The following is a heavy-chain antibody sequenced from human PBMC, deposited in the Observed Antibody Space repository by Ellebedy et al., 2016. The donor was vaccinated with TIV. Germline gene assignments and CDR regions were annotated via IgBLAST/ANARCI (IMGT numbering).Heavy chain of an antibody. CDR3: AREGYTYEFWSEYYGGLDY. V-gene: IGHV3-7*03. CDR2: IKQDGSEK. D-gene: IGHD3-3*01. Sequence: GESLKISCAASGFTFSNYWMSWVRQAPGKGLEWVANIKQDGSEKYYVDSVKGRFTISRDNAKNSLFLQMNSLRTDDTTLYYCAREGYTYEFWSEYYGGLDYWGQGALVTVSS. CDR1: GFTFSNYW. J-gene: IGHJ4*02.